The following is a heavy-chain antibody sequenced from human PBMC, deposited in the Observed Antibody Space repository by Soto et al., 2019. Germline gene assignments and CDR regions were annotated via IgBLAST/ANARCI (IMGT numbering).Heavy chain of an antibody. CDR2: INPNSGGT. Sequence: ESSVKVSCKASGYTFTGYYMHWVRQAPGQGLEWMGWINPNSGGTNYAQKFQGRVTMTRDTSISTAYMELSRLRSDDTAVYYCAIATLIADLDYWGQGTMVTVSA. CDR3: AIATLIADLDY. CDR1: GYTFTGYY. J-gene: IGHJ4*02. V-gene: IGHV1-2*02. D-gene: IGHD6-13*01.